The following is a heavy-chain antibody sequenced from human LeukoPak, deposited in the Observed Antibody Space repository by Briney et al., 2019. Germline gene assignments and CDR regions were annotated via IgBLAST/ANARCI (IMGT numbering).Heavy chain of an antibody. V-gene: IGHV3-23*01. D-gene: IGHD2-15*01. CDR1: GFTFSNAW. J-gene: IGHJ4*02. CDR3: AKDVDIVVVVPDY. CDR2: ISGSGGST. Sequence: PGGSLRLSCAASGFTFSNAWMSWVRQAPGKGLEWVSAISGSGGSTYYADSVKGRFTISRDNSKNTLYLQMNSLRAEDTAVYYCAKDVDIVVVVPDYWGQGTLVTVSS.